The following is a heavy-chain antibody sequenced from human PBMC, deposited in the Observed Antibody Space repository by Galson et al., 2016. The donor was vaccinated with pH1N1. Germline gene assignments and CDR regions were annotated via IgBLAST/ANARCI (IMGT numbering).Heavy chain of an antibody. CDR3: AKDRYSSGQFFDS. Sequence: SLRLSCAASGFIFDDYGMTWVRRAPGTGLQWVSAISGSGGRTYYADSVKDRFTISRDNSKKTLFLQMTSLRVEDTAVYYCAKDRYSSGQFFDSWGRGILVTVSS. CDR2: ISGSGGRT. CDR1: GFIFDDYG. D-gene: IGHD6-19*01. J-gene: IGHJ4*02. V-gene: IGHV3-23*01.